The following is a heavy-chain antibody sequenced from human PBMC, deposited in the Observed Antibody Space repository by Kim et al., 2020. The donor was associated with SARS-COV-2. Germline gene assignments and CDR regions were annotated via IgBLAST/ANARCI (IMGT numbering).Heavy chain of an antibody. CDR3: ASVIGPRIAARQPRRQDYYYYGMDV. CDR1: GFTFSSYS. V-gene: IGHV3-21*01. J-gene: IGHJ6*02. D-gene: IGHD6-6*01. CDR2: ISSSSSYI. Sequence: GGSLRLSCAASGFTFSSYSMNWVRQAPGKGLEWVSSISSSSSYIYYADSVKGRFTISRDNAKNSLYLQMNSLRAEDTAVYYCASVIGPRIAARQPRRQDYYYYGMDVWGQGTTVTVSS.